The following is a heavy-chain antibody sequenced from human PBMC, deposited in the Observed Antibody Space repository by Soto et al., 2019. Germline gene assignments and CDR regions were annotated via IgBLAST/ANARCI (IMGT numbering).Heavy chain of an antibody. D-gene: IGHD6-13*01. Sequence: GSLRLSCAASGFTFSSYAMHWVRQAPGKGLEWVAVISYDGSNKYYADSVKGRLTISGDNSKNTLYLQMNSLRAEDTAVYYCARDSAAAGTSHYYYGMDVWGQGTTVTVSS. CDR1: GFTFSSYA. V-gene: IGHV3-30-3*01. CDR3: ARDSAAAGTSHYYYGMDV. J-gene: IGHJ6*02. CDR2: ISYDGSNK.